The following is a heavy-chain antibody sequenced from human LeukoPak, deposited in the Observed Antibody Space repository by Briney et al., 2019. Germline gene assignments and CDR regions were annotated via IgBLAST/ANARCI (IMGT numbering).Heavy chain of an antibody. D-gene: IGHD3-22*01. Sequence: SVKVSCKASGGTFSSYAINWVRQAPGQGLEWMGRIIPILDTPNYAQKFQGRVTITADKSTSTAYMELSSLRSEDTAVYYCARDLSSYYYDNNGAFDFWGQGTLVTVSS. CDR3: ARDLSSYYYDNNGAFDF. CDR1: GGTFSSYA. CDR2: IIPILDTP. J-gene: IGHJ4*02. V-gene: IGHV1-69*04.